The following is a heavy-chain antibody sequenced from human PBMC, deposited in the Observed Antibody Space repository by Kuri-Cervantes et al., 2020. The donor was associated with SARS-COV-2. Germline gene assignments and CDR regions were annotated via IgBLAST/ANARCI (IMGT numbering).Heavy chain of an antibody. Sequence: GESLKISCAASGFTVSSHVMHWVRQAPGKGLEWVTVISNDGRTEHYADSVKGRFTISRDKAKNTLYLRMNSLRPEDTAVYYCARDPHGMDAWGQGTMVTVSS. CDR2: ISNDGRTE. CDR3: ARDPHGMDA. CDR1: GFTVSSHV. V-gene: IGHV3-30*04. J-gene: IGHJ6*02.